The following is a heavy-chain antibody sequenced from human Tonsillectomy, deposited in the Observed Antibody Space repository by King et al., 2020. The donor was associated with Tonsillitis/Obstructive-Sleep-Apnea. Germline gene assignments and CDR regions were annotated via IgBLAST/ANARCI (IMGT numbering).Heavy chain of an antibody. D-gene: IGHD4-17*01. Sequence: QLVQSGGGLIQPGGSLRLSCAASGFTVNSNYMSWVRQAPGRGLEWVSIIYSGGRTYHADSVKGRFIISRDNSKNTLYLQMNSLRAEDTALYYCARFHDSGDYYFAYWGQGTLVTVSS. CDR1: GFTVNSNY. CDR2: IYSGGRT. V-gene: IGHV3-53*01. CDR3: ARFHDSGDYYFAY. J-gene: IGHJ4*02.